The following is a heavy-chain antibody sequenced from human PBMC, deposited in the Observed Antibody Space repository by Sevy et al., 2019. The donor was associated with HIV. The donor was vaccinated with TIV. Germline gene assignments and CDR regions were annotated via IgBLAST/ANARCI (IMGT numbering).Heavy chain of an antibody. Sequence: RGSLRLSCAASGFTVSSNYMSWVRQAPGKGLEWVSVIYSGGSTYYADSVKGRFTIARDNSKNTLYLQMNSLRAEETAVYHCARSLYSYGPIDYWGQGTLVIVSS. D-gene: IGHD5-18*01. V-gene: IGHV3-53*01. CDR1: GFTVSSNY. CDR2: IYSGGST. CDR3: ARSLYSYGPIDY. J-gene: IGHJ4*02.